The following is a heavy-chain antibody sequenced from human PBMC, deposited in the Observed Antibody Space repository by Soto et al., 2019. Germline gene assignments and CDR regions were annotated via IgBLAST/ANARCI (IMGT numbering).Heavy chain of an antibody. V-gene: IGHV3-23*01. J-gene: IGHJ4*02. CDR2: ISGSGGST. Sequence: PGGSLRLSCAASGFTFGNYAMSWVRKAPGKGLEWVSAISGSGGSTYYADSVKGRFTISRDNSKNTLYLQMNSLRAEDTAVYYCAKDALLLWFGELSTRFDYWGQRTLVTVSS. CDR3: AKDALLLWFGELSTRFDY. CDR1: GFTFGNYA. D-gene: IGHD3-10*01.